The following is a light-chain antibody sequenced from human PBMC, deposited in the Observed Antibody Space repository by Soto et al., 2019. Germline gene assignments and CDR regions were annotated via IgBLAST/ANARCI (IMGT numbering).Light chain of an antibody. CDR3: AAWDASLNGGL. J-gene: IGLJ2*01. Sequence: QPVLAQPPSVSEAPRQRVTISCSGSSSNIGSNGVHWYQQLPGKAPKLLIYYDDLLPSGVSDRFSGSKSGTSASLAISGLQSEDEADYYWAAWDASLNGGLFGGGTKVTVL. CDR2: YDD. V-gene: IGLV1-36*01. CDR1: SSNIGSNG.